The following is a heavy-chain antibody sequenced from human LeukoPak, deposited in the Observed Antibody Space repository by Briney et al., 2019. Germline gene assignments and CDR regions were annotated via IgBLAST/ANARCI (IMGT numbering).Heavy chain of an antibody. CDR3: ARPWGV. CDR1: VGPISSYY. J-gene: IGHJ6*04. D-gene: IGHD1-26*01. CDR2: IYTSGST. Sequence: SETLSLTCTVSVGPISSYYWSWIRQPPGKGLEWIGYIYTSGSTNYNPSLKSRVTISIDSSKNQFSLKLRSVTAADTAVYYCARPWGVWGKGTTVTVSS. V-gene: IGHV4-4*09.